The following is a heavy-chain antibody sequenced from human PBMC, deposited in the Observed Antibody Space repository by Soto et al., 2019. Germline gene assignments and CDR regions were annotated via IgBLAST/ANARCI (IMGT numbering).Heavy chain of an antibody. CDR1: GGSISSGGYY. V-gene: IGHV4-31*03. D-gene: IGHD6-13*01. CDR2: IYYSGST. Sequence: QVQLQESGPGLVKPSQTLSLTCTVSGGSISSGGYYWSWNRQHPGKGLEWIGYIYYSGSTYYNPSLKSRVTISVDTSKNQFSLKLSSVTAADTAVYYCASNIGGYSRSNEFDYWGQGTLVTVSS. J-gene: IGHJ4*02. CDR3: ASNIGGYSRSNEFDY.